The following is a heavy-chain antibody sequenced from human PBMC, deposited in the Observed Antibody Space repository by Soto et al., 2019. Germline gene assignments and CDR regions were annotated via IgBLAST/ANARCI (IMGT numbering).Heavy chain of an antibody. J-gene: IGHJ4*02. CDR2: IYSSGST. CDR3: ARGSGWYYY. Sequence: SETLSLTCTVSGGSIRSYYWSWIRQPPGKGLEWIGYIYSSGSTNYNPSLKSRVTISVDTSKNQFSLKLSSVTAADTAVYYCARGSGWYYYWGQGTLVTVSS. D-gene: IGHD6-19*01. V-gene: IGHV4-4*08. CDR1: GGSIRSYY.